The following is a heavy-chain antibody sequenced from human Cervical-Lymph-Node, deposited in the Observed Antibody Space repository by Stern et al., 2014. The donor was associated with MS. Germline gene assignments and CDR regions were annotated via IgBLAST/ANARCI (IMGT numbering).Heavy chain of an antibody. CDR1: GGSVSTYNYY. D-gene: IGHD4-17*01. CDR2: IFSSGTP. V-gene: IGHV4-61*02. CDR3: ATSGGRRGDFRDY. Sequence: QVQLQESGPGLVKPSQTLSLTCTVSGGSVSTYNYYWTWIRQPAGKGLEWIGPIFSSGTPNNHPSLKARGTISLDTSRNQFPLRLPSLTAADTAVYYCATSGGRRGDFRDYWGQGTLVTVSS. J-gene: IGHJ4*02.